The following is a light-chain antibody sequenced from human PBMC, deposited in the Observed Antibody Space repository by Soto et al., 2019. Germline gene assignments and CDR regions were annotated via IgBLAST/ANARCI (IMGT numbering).Light chain of an antibody. V-gene: IGKV3-15*01. CDR1: QSVSNN. Sequence: ILMTQSPATLSVSPGERATLSCRASQSVSNNLAWYQQKPGQAPRLLIYDASTRATGIPARFSGSGSGTEFTLTISGLQSEDFAGYYCQQYNNCPPWTFGQGTKVEIK. CDR3: QQYNNCPPWT. CDR2: DAS. J-gene: IGKJ1*01.